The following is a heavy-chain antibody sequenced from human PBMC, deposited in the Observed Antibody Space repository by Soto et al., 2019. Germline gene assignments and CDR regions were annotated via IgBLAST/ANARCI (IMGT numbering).Heavy chain of an antibody. V-gene: IGHV3-23*01. CDR3: AKGHFYGSGTYLDY. D-gene: IGHD3-10*01. J-gene: IGHJ4*02. CDR2: ISGSGGNT. CDR1: GFTFSSYA. Sequence: GGSLRLSCAASGFTFSSYAMSWVRQAPGKGLEWVSTISGSGGNTYYADSVKGRFTISRDNSQNTLYLQMSSLRAEDTAVYYCAKGHFYGSGTYLDYWGQGTLVTVSS.